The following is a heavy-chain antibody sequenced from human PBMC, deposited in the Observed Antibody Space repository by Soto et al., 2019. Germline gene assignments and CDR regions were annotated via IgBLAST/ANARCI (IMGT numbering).Heavy chain of an antibody. CDR2: IIPFLAIA. J-gene: IGHJ4*02. Sequence: QVQLVQSGAEVKKPGSSVKVSCKASGGTFSSYTISWVRQAPGQGLEWMGRIIPFLAIADYAQKFQGRVTSTADKSTSTAYMELSSLRSEDTAVYYCARGGEITMVRGPHFDYWGQGTLVTVSS. CDR3: ARGGEITMVRGPHFDY. CDR1: GGTFSSYT. D-gene: IGHD3-10*01. V-gene: IGHV1-69*02.